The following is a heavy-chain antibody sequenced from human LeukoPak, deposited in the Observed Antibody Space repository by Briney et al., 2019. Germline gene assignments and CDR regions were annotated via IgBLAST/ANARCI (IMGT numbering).Heavy chain of an antibody. D-gene: IGHD3-22*01. Sequence: NPSETLSLTCTVSGGSISSSSYYWGWIRQPPGKGLEWIGSIYYSGSTYYNPSLKSRVTISVDTSKNQFSLKLSSVTAADTAVYYCASPDGYYYDSSGYLEDAFDIWGQGTMVTVS. CDR1: GGSISSSSYY. CDR3: ASPDGYYYDSSGYLEDAFDI. J-gene: IGHJ3*02. V-gene: IGHV4-39*01. CDR2: IYYSGST.